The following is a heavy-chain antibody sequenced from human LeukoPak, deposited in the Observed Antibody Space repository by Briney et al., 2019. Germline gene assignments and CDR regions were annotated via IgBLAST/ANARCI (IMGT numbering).Heavy chain of an antibody. V-gene: IGHV3-48*03. CDR2: ISSSGSTI. D-gene: IGHD4-11*01. Sequence: PGGSLRLSCAASGFTFSSYEMNWVRQAPGKGLEWVSYISSSGSTIYYADSVKGRFTISRDNAKNSLYLQMNSLRAEDTAVYYCARGGAYSDYDVDYWGQGTLVTVSS. CDR3: ARGGAYSDYDVDY. J-gene: IGHJ4*02. CDR1: GFTFSSYE.